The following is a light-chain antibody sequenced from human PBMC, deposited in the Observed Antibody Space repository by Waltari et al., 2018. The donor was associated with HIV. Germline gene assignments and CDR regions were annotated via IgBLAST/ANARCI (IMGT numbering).Light chain of an antibody. CDR2: EVS. CDR3: SSYTRSSTYV. V-gene: IGLV2-14*01. J-gene: IGLJ1*01. Sequence: QSTLTQPVSVSGSPGQSITISCPGTSSDVFNYNYVSWYQQHPDRAPNLMIYEVSNRPSGVSNRFSGSKSGNTSSLTISGLQAEDEADYYCSSYTRSSTYVFGTGTKVTVL. CDR1: SSDVFNYNY.